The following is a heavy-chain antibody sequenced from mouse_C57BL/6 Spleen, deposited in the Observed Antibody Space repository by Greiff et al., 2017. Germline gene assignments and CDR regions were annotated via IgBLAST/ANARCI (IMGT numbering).Heavy chain of an antibody. Sequence: EVKLVESVAELVRPGASVKLSCTASGFNIKNTYMHWVKQRPEQGLEWIGRIDPANGNTKYAPKFQGKATITADTSSNTAYLQLSSLTSEDTAIYYCARNYYGSSSYYFDYWGQGTTLTVSS. CDR3: ARNYYGSSSYYFDY. V-gene: IGHV14-3*01. D-gene: IGHD1-1*01. CDR2: IDPANGNT. CDR1: GFNIKNTY. J-gene: IGHJ2*01.